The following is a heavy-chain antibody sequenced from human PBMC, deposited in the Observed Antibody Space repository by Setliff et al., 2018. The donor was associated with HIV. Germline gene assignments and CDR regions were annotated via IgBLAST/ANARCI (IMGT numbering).Heavy chain of an antibody. J-gene: IGHJ4*02. CDR2: ISPSGGTI. Sequence: ASVKVSCKASGYTFTNYYIHWVRQAPGQGLEWMGIISPSGGTISYAQKFQGRVTMTRDTSTNTVYMELSSLRSDDTAVYYCARDRTHRSGWYGYLEYWGQGTLVTVSS. D-gene: IGHD6-19*01. V-gene: IGHV1-46*01. CDR1: GYTFTNYY. CDR3: ARDRTHRSGWYGYLEY.